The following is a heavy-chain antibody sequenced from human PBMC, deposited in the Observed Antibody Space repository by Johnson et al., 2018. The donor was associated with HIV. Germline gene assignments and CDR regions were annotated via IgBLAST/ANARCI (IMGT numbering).Heavy chain of an antibody. Sequence: VLLVESGGGVVKPGGSLRLSCAASGFTVSSNYMSWVRQAPGKGLEWVSVIYSGGSTYYADSVKGRFTISRDNSKNTLYLQMNSLRAEDTAVYYCARDSPPWGARGDIWGQGTMVTVSS. CDR1: GFTVSSNY. CDR2: IYSGGST. CDR3: ARDSPPWGARGDI. V-gene: IGHV3-53*01. D-gene: IGHD1-26*01. J-gene: IGHJ3*02.